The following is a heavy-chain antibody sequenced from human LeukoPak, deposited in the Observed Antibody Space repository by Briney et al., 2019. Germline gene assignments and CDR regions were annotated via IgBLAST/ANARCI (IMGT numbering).Heavy chain of an antibody. CDR2: IYTSGST. CDR3: ARISSSGSDYYGMDV. J-gene: IGHJ6*02. D-gene: IGHD6-19*01. V-gene: IGHV4-4*07. Sequence: SQTLSLTSTVSGGSISSYYWSWIRQLAGKGLEWIGRIYTSGSTNYNPSLKSRVTMSVDTSKNQFSLKLSSVTAADTAVYYCARISSSGSDYYGMDVWGQGTTVTVSS. CDR1: GGSISSYY.